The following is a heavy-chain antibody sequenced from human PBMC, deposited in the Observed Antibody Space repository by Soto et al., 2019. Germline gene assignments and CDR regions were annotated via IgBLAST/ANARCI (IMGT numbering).Heavy chain of an antibody. CDR2: MNPNSGNT. D-gene: IGHD3-22*01. CDR3: ARGLYYDSSGYYYGGGFP. CDR1: GYTFTSYD. Sequence: QVQLVQSGAEVKKPGASVKVSCKASGYTFTSYDINWVRQATGQGLEWMGWMNPNSGNTGYAQKFQGRVTMTRNXXIXTXXRELSSLRAEDTAVYYCARGLYYDSSGYYYGGGFPWGQGTLVTVSS. V-gene: IGHV1-8*01. J-gene: IGHJ5*02.